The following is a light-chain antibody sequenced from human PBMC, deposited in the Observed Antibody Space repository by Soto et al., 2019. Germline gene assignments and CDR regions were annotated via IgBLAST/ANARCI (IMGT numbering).Light chain of an antibody. CDR3: VLYMGSGIGV. CDR2: STN. Sequence: QTVVTQEPSFSVSPGGTVTLTCGLRSGSVSASYYPSWYQQTPGQAPRTLIYSTNTRSSGVPDRFSGSIVGNKAALTITGAQADDESDYYCVLYMGSGIGVFGGGTKLTVL. V-gene: IGLV8-61*01. CDR1: SGSVSASYY. J-gene: IGLJ3*02.